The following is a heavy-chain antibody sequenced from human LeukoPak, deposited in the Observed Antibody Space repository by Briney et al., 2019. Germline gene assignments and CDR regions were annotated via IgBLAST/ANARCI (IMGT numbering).Heavy chain of an antibody. CDR3: AKSSYTYGNDAYDI. J-gene: IGHJ3*02. Sequence: GGSLRLSCAASGFTFSNFAMNWIRQAPGRGLEWVSSIRGGGANPHYADSVKGRFTISRDNSKNTLYMEMNSLRAEDTAVYYCAKSSYTYGNDAYDIWGQGTMVTVSS. V-gene: IGHV3-23*01. CDR2: IRGGGANP. CDR1: GFTFSNFA. D-gene: IGHD5-18*01.